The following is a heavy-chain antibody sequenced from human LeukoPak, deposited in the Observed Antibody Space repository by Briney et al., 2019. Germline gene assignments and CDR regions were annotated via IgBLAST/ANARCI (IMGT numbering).Heavy chain of an antibody. CDR2: INPNSGAT. D-gene: IGHD7-27*01. J-gene: IGHJ3*02. V-gene: IGHV1-2*02. Sequence: ASVKVSCKTSGYTFTGYYRHWVRQAPGQGLEWMGWINPNSGATNCAQKFQGRVTVSRDTSISTAYMELSRLRSDDTAVYYCAREGRGTGDLGAFDIWGQGTMVTVSS. CDR1: GYTFTGYY. CDR3: AREGRGTGDLGAFDI.